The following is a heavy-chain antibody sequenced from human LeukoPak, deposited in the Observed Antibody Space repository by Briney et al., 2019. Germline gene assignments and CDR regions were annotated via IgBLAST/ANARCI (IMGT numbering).Heavy chain of an antibody. CDR3: AKRKYYGDYAATFDY. Sequence: PGRSLRLSCAASGFTFSSYAMHWVRQAPGKGLEWVSAISGSGGSTYYADSVKGRFTISRDNSKNTLYLQMNSLRAEDTAVYYCAKRKYYGDYAATFDYWGQGTLVTVSS. J-gene: IGHJ4*02. CDR1: GFTFSSYA. CDR2: ISGSGGST. V-gene: IGHV3-23*01. D-gene: IGHD4-17*01.